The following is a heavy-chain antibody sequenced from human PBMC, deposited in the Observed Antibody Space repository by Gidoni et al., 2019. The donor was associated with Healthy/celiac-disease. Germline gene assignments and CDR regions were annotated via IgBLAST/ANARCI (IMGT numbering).Heavy chain of an antibody. CDR2: INAGNGNT. D-gene: IGHD2-15*01. CDR1: GYTFTSYA. CDR3: ARGKGVVVAATQGSGGKGFDY. J-gene: IGHJ4*02. Sequence: QVQLVQSGAEVKKPGASVKVSCKASGYTFTSYAMHWLRQAPGQRLEWIGWINAGNGNTKYSQKFQGRVTITRDTSASTAYMELSSLRSEDTAVYYCARGKGVVVAATQGSGGKGFDYWGQGTLVTVSS. V-gene: IGHV1-3*01.